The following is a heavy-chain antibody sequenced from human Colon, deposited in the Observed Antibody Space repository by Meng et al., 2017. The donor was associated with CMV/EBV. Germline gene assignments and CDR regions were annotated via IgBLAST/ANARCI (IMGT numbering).Heavy chain of an antibody. CDR3: ARTPPSDIVVVPAAIGPYYYYYGMDV. CDR1: GGTFSSYA. J-gene: IGHJ6*02. V-gene: IGHV1-69*05. D-gene: IGHD2-2*01. Sequence: SVKVSCKASGGTFSSYAISWVRQAPGQGLEWMGGIIPIFGTANYAQKFQGRVTIITDESTSTAYMELSSLRSEDTAVYYCARTPPSDIVVVPAAIGPYYYYYGMDVWGQGTTVTVSS. CDR2: IIPIFGTA.